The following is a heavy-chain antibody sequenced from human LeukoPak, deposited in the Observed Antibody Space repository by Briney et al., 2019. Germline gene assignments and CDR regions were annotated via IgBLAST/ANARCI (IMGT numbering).Heavy chain of an antibody. CDR2: IISSSSYI. Sequence: PGGVRLACAASGFTFTSDSMDWVRHARGKGLEWVSSIISSSSYIYYADSVKGRFTISRDNAKNSLYLQMKSLRAEDTAVYYCARDLGQYYDKSDNWFDPWGQGTLVPVSS. D-gene: IGHD3-22*01. CDR3: ARDLGQYYDKSDNWFDP. V-gene: IGHV3-21*01. CDR1: GFTFTSDS. J-gene: IGHJ5*02.